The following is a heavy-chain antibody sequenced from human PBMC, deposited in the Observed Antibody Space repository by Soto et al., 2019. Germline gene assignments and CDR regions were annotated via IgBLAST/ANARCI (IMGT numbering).Heavy chain of an antibody. D-gene: IGHD5-18*01. CDR1: GGSISSGGYY. CDR2: IYYSGST. Sequence: QVQLQESGPGLVKPSQTLSLTCTVSGGSISSGGYYWSWIRQHPGKGLEWIGYIYYSGSTYYNPSLTSRVTISVDTSKNQFSLKLSSVTAADTAVYYCARVRYSYGYQHYYGMDVWGQGTTVTVSS. J-gene: IGHJ6*02. V-gene: IGHV4-31*03. CDR3: ARVRYSYGYQHYYGMDV.